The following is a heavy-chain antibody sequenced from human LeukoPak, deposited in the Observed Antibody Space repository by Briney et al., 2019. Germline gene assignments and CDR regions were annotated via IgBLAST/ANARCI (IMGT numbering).Heavy chain of an antibody. D-gene: IGHD3-22*01. Sequence: GGSLRLSCAASGFTFTSYAMTWVRQAPGKGLEWVSGISGSGGTDYADSVKGRFTISRDKYKKTLYLQMNSLRAEDTAVYYCAKGRDYYYDTSGSSDYWGQGALVTVSS. CDR3: AKGRDYYYDTSGSSDY. CDR2: ISGSGGT. V-gene: IGHV3-23*01. J-gene: IGHJ4*02. CDR1: GFTFTSYA.